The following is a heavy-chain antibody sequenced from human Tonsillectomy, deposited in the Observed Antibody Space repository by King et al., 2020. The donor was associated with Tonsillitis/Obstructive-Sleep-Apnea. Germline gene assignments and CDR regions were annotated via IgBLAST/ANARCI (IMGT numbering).Heavy chain of an antibody. J-gene: IGHJ2*01. CDR1: GFTFSNYA. Sequence: EVQLVQSGGGLVQPGGSLRLSCAASGFTFSNYAMSWVRQAPGKGLEWVSSISGSGGTTYYADSVKVRFTVSRDNSRNTLYLQMNSLRAEDTALYYCAKEKEEVVTRWYFDLWGRGTLVTVSS. CDR2: ISGSGGTT. CDR3: AKEKEEVVTRWYFDL. D-gene: IGHD4-23*01. V-gene: IGHV3-23*04.